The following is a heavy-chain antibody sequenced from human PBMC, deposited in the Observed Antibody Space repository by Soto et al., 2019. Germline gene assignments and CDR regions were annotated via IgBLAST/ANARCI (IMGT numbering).Heavy chain of an antibody. CDR1: GFTFSSYG. D-gene: IGHD6-6*01. J-gene: IGHJ6*02. V-gene: IGHV3-30*18. Sequence: PGGSLRRSCAASGFTFSSYGMHWVRQAPGKGLEWVAVISYDGSNKYYADSVKGRFTISRDNSKNTLYLQMNSLRAEDTAVYYCAKDVDLARLQNYYYYGMDVWGQGTTVTVSS. CDR3: AKDVDLARLQNYYYYGMDV. CDR2: ISYDGSNK.